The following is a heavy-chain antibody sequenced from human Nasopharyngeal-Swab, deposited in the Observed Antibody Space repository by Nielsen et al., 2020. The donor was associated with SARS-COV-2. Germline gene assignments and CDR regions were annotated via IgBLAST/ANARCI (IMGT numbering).Heavy chain of an antibody. CDR3: ASNLAVADNPWYYGMDV. D-gene: IGHD6-19*01. J-gene: IGHJ6*02. CDR1: GYSFTSYW. CDR2: IYPGDSDT. Sequence: GESLKISCKGSGYSFTSYWIGWVRQMPGKGLEWMGIIYPGDSDTRYSPSFQGQVTISADKSISTAYLQWSSLKASDTAMYYCASNLAVADNPWYYGMDVWGQGTTVTVSS. V-gene: IGHV5-51*01.